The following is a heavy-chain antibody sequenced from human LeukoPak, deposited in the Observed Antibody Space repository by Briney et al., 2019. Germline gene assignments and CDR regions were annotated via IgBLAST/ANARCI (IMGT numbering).Heavy chain of an antibody. V-gene: IGHV3-21*01. CDR1: GFTFSSYS. J-gene: IGHJ5*02. CDR3: ARAALTVFSLDP. CDR2: ISSSSSYI. D-gene: IGHD4-11*01. Sequence: GGSLRLSCAASGFTFSSYSMNWVRQAPGKGLEWVSSISSSSSYIYYADSVKGRFTISRDNAKSSLYLQMNSLRAEDTAAYYCARAALTVFSLDPWGQGTLVTVSS.